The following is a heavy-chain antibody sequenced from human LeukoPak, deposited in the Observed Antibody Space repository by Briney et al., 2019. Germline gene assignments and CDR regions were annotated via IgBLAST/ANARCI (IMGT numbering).Heavy chain of an antibody. D-gene: IGHD3-16*01. CDR1: GYTFTTYP. CDR3: ARATFSSAVYFDY. CDR2: INTNTGNP. V-gene: IGHV7-4-1*02. J-gene: IGHJ4*02. Sequence: ASVKVSCKASGYTFTTYPMNWVRQAPGQGLEWMGWINTNTGNPTYAQGFTGRFVFSLDTSVSTAYLQISSLKADDTAVYYCARATFSSAVYFDYWGQGTLVTVSS.